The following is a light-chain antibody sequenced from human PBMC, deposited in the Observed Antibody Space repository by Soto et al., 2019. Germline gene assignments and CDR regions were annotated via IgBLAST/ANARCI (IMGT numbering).Light chain of an antibody. Sequence: QAVLTQPPSASGTPGQRVTISCSGGSSNIGTNYVYWYQQFPGTAPKVLIYRNNQRPSGVPDRFSGSKSGTSASLAISGLRSEDEADYYCAAWDDSLSVHVVFGGGTKLTVL. CDR1: SSNIGTNY. CDR3: AAWDDSLSVHVV. J-gene: IGLJ2*01. CDR2: RNN. V-gene: IGLV1-47*01.